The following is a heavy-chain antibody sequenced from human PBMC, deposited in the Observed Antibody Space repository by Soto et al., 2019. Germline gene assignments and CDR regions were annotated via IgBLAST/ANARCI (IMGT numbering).Heavy chain of an antibody. CDR2: IRSKANSYAT. CDR1: GFTFSGSA. V-gene: IGHV3-73*02. Sequence: EVQLVESGGGLVQPGGSLKLSCAASGFTFSGSAMHWVRQASGKGLEWVGRIRSKANSYATAYAASVKGRFTISRDHSKNTAYLQMNSLKTEATAVSYCTRQLAGYSYGPDYGMDVWGQGTTVTVSS. CDR3: TRQLAGYSYGPDYGMDV. J-gene: IGHJ6*02. D-gene: IGHD5-18*01.